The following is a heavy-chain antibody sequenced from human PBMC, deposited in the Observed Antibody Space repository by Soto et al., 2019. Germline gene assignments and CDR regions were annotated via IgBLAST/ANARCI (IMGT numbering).Heavy chain of an antibody. J-gene: IGHJ6*02. V-gene: IGHV4-30-4*01. Sequence: QVQLQESGPGLVKPSQTLSLTCTVSGGSISSGDYYWSWIRQPPGKGLEWIGYIYYSGSTYYNPSLKSRVTISVDTYKNQFSLKLSSVTAADTAVYYCARAYKGETTVPTWHYYYGMDVWGQGTTVTVSS. D-gene: IGHD4-4*01. CDR3: ARAYKGETTVPTWHYYYGMDV. CDR2: IYYSGST. CDR1: GGSISSGDYY.